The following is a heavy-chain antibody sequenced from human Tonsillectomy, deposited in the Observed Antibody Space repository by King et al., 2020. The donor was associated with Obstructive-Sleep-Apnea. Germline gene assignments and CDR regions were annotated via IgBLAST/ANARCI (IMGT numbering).Heavy chain of an antibody. V-gene: IGHV4-59*08. CDR1: GGSISSYY. Sequence: VQLQESGPGLVKPSETLSLTCTVSGGSISSYYWSWIRQPPGKGLEWIGYIYYSGSTNYNPSLKSRVTISVDTSKNQFSLKLTSVTAADTAVYYCAGYDFWSGNNCFDPWGQGTLVTVSS. D-gene: IGHD3-3*01. CDR2: IYYSGST. J-gene: IGHJ5*02. CDR3: AGYDFWSGNNCFDP.